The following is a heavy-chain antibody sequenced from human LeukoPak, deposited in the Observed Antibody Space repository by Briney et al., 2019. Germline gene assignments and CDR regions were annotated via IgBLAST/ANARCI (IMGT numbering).Heavy chain of an antibody. D-gene: IGHD6-13*01. CDR3: ATVSGYSSSWFDY. V-gene: IGHV1-3*01. CDR1: GYTFTTYP. Sequence: ASVKVSCKAPGYTFTTYPMHWVRQAPGKRLEWIGWIIAGNGNTKYSQKFQGRVTITRDTSASTAYMELSSLRSQDTAVYYCATVSGYSSSWFDYWGQGTLVTASS. CDR2: IIAGNGNT. J-gene: IGHJ4*02.